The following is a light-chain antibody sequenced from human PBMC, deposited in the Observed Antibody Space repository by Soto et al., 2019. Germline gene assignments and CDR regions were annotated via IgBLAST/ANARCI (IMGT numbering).Light chain of an antibody. CDR1: STDLGSYNL. CDR3: CSYVGSRAVV. V-gene: IGLV2-23*01. Sequence: QSALTQPASVSGSPGQSITLSCTGTSTDLGSYNLVSWYQQHPGQAPKLVIYEGTKRPSGVSNRFSGSKSGTTASLTISGLQAEDEADYYCCSYVGSRAVVFGGGTKVTV. CDR2: EGT. J-gene: IGLJ2*01.